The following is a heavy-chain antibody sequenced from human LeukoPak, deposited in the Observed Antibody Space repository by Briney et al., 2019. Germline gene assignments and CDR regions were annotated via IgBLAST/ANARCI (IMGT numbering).Heavy chain of an antibody. D-gene: IGHD5-18*01. CDR2: INHSGST. V-gene: IGHV4-39*07. J-gene: IGHJ4*02. CDR3: ASLWIQHPGY. CDR1: GGSISSSSYY. Sequence: SETLSLTCTVSGGSISSSSYYWGWIRQPPGKGLEWIGEINHSGSTNYNPSLKSRVTISVDTSKNQFSLKLSSVTAADTAVYYCASLWIQHPGYWGQGTLVTVSS.